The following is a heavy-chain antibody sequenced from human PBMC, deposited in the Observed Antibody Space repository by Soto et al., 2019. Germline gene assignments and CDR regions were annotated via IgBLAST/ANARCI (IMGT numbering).Heavy chain of an antibody. CDR2: ISPNIGNT. J-gene: IGHJ6*02. D-gene: IGHD3-10*01. V-gene: IGHV1-8*01. Sequence: QVHLVQFGPEVRKPGASVKVSCKTSGYTFTSFGITWVRQAPGQGLEWMGWISPNIGNTDYAQKFQDRVTLSRDTSISTAYMELSTLRAEDTAVYYWARGRGAVVNGMDVWGQGTTVTVSS. CDR3: ARGRGAVVNGMDV. CDR1: GYTFTSFG.